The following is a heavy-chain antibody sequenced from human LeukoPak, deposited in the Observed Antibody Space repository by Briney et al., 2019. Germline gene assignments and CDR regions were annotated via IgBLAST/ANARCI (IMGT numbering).Heavy chain of an antibody. D-gene: IGHD6-6*01. CDR2: ISSSSGYI. CDR1: GFTFSSYS. CDR3: AREYSSSVSFDP. J-gene: IGHJ5*02. V-gene: IGHV3-21*01. Sequence: GGYLRLSCAASGFTFSSYSMNWIRQAPGKGLEWVSSISSSSGYIYHADSVKGRFTISRDNAKNSLYLQMNSLRAEDTAVYYCAREYSSSVSFDPWGQGTLVTVSS.